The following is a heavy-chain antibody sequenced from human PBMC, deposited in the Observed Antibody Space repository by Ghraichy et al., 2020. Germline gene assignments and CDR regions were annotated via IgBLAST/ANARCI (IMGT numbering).Heavy chain of an antibody. V-gene: IGHV3-9*01. CDR3: AKRGISSYFDL. CDR1: GFTLDDYA. D-gene: IGHD3-16*01. CDR2: ISWNSGSR. J-gene: IGHJ2*01. Sequence: SLNISCVASGFTLDDYAMHWVRQVPGKGLEWVSGISWNSGSRGYADSVKGRFTVSRDNAKNSLYLQMNSLRAEDTALYYCAKRGISSYFDLWGRGTLVTVSS.